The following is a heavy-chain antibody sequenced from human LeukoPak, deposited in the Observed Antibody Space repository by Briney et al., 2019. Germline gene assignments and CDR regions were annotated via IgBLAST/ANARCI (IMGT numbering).Heavy chain of an antibody. D-gene: IGHD3-16*01. CDR2: INNDGTTT. CDR3: ARVLGLVEDEYYQY. CDR1: GLTFSNSW. Sequence: GGSLRLSCAASGLTFSNSWMHWVRQAPGKGLVWVSRINNDGTTTSYADSVKGRFTTSRDNAKNTLYLQMNSLRAEDTAVYYCARVLGLVEDEYYQYWGQGTLVTVPS. V-gene: IGHV3-74*01. J-gene: IGHJ1*01.